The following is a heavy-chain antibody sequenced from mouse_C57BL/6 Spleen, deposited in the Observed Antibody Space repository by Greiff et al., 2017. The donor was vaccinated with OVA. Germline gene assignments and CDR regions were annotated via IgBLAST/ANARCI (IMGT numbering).Heavy chain of an antibody. CDR1: GFNIKDDY. Sequence: EVQLQQSGAELVRPGASVKLSCKASGFNIKDDYMHWVKQRPEQGLEWIGWIDPENGDTEYASKFQGKATITADTSSNTAYLQLSSLTSEDTAVYYCTGGRFAYWGQGTLVTVSA. J-gene: IGHJ3*01. CDR2: IDPENGDT. V-gene: IGHV14-4*01. CDR3: TGGRFAY.